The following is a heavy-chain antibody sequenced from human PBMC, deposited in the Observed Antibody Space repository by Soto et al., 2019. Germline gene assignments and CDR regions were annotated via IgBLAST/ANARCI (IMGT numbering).Heavy chain of an antibody. CDR2: IYPGDSDT. V-gene: IGHV5-51*01. CDR3: ARQRIEAAFDAFDI. J-gene: IGHJ3*02. Sequence: GESLKISCKGSGYRFTNYWIGWVRQMPGKGLEWMGIIYPGDSDTRYSPSFQGQVTISADKSINTAYLQWSSLKASDTAMYYCARQRIEAAFDAFDIWGQGTMVTVSS. D-gene: IGHD6-13*01. CDR1: GYRFTNYW.